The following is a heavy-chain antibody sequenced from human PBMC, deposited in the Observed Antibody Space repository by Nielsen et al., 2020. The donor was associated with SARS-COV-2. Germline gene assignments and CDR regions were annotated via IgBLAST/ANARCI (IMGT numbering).Heavy chain of an antibody. CDR3: VKDGYSATSQDYILDV. J-gene: IGHJ6*02. Sequence: GGSLRLSCAASGFTFNIYAMAWVRRAPGRGLQWVTGVSASGGSTYYTDSVKGRFSISRDNSKNRVSLQMNSLSAEDTAVYYCVKDGYSATSQDYILDVWGQGTTVTVSS. V-gene: IGHV3-23*01. D-gene: IGHD5-12*01. CDR2: VSASGGST. CDR1: GFTFNIYA.